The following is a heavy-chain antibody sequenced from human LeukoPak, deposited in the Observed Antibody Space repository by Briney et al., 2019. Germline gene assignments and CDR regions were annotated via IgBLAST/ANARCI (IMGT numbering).Heavy chain of an antibody. CDR3: ARHGDTYYYGSGSYYNAPFDP. J-gene: IGHJ5*02. D-gene: IGHD3-10*01. V-gene: IGHV5-51*01. CDR2: IYPGDSDT. Sequence: GESLQISCKGSGYTFTNYWIGWVRQLPGKGLEWMGIIYPGDSDTRYSPSFQGQVTISADKSISTAYLQWSSLKASDTAMYYCARHGDTYYYGSGSYYNAPFDPWGQGTLVTVSS. CDR1: GYTFTNYW.